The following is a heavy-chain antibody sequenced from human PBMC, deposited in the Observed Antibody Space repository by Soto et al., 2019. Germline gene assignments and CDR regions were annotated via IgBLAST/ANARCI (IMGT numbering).Heavy chain of an antibody. CDR3: ARHLFDSWKGYPYYYYMDV. D-gene: IGHD3-3*01. CDR2: MYYSAMT. CDR1: GGSIRSHN. Sequence: QVQLQESGPGLVKPSETLSLTCSVPGGSIRSHNWSWIRQPPGKGLEWIGCMYYSAMTEYNPSLKSRVTMSADTSNNKVSLRLTSVTAADTAVYCCARHLFDSWKGYPYYYYMDVWGKGTAVTVSS. J-gene: IGHJ6*03. V-gene: IGHV4-59*08.